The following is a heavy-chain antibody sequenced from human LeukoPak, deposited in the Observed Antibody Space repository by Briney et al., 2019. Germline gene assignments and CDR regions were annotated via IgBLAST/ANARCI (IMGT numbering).Heavy chain of an antibody. CDR3: AKDPLPIVPADAFDI. D-gene: IGHD2-2*01. J-gene: IGHJ3*02. Sequence: GRSLRLSCAASGFTFDDYAMHWVRQAPGKGLEWVSGISWNSGSIGYADSVKGRFTISRDNSKNTLYLQMNSLRAEDTAVYYCAKDPLPIVPADAFDIWGQGTMVTVSS. V-gene: IGHV3-9*01. CDR1: GFTFDDYA. CDR2: ISWNSGSI.